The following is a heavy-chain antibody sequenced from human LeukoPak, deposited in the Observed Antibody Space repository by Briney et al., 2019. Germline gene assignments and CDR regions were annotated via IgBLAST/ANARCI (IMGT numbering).Heavy chain of an antibody. CDR3: AKRGYDSSGYYGYFDY. CDR2: ISGSGGST. D-gene: IGHD3-22*01. J-gene: IGHJ4*02. V-gene: IGHV3-23*01. CDR1: GFTFSTYA. Sequence: GGSLRLSCAASGFTFSTYAMRWVRQAPGKGLEWVSVISGSGGSTYYADSVKGRFTISRDNSKNTLYLQMNSLRAEDTAAYYCAKRGYDSSGYYGYFDYWGQGILVTVSS.